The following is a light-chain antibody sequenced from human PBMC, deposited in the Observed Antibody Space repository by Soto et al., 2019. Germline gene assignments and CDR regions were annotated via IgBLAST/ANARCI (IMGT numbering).Light chain of an antibody. J-gene: IGKJ5*01. CDR1: QSVSNNY. V-gene: IGKV3-11*01. CDR3: QQRNSWPPTFT. Sequence: EIVLTQSPGTLSLSPWERATLSCRASQSVSNNYLAWYQQKPGQAPRLLIYGASIRATGIPARFSGSGSGTDFTLTISSLEPEDFAVYYCQQRNSWPPTFTFGQGTRLEI. CDR2: GAS.